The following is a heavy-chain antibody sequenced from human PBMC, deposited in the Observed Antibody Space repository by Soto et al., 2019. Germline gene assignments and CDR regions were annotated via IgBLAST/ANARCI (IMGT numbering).Heavy chain of an antibody. D-gene: IGHD3-10*01. J-gene: IGHJ4*02. V-gene: IGHV3-66*01. CDR2: IYSGGST. CDR1: GFTVSSNY. CDR3: ASTPSLGSGKLFDY. Sequence: PGGSLRLSCAASGFTVSSNYMSWVRQAPGKGLEWVSVIYSGGSTYYADSVKGRFTISRDNSKNTLYLQMNSLRAEDTAVYYCASTPSLGSGKLFDYWGQGTLVTVSS.